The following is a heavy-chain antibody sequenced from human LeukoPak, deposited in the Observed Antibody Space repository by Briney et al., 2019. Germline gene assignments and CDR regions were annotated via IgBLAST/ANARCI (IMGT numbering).Heavy chain of an antibody. D-gene: IGHD4-23*01. J-gene: IGHJ6*02. Sequence: GGSLRLSCAASGFTFSDYNMNWVRQAPGKGLEWVSYITNGGSTIHHADSVKGRFTISRDNAKKTLYLQMNSLRAEDTAVYYCARSIGLAGGGVDVWGQGTTVTVS. V-gene: IGHV3-11*01. CDR2: ITNGGSTI. CDR1: GFTFSDYN. CDR3: ARSIGLAGGGVDV.